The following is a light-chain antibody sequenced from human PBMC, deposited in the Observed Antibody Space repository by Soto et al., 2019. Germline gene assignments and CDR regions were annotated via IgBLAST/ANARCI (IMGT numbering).Light chain of an antibody. V-gene: IGKV3-11*01. CDR2: DVS. J-gene: IGKJ2*01. CDR1: QSVTTY. Sequence: ETVLTQSPATLSLSPGERATLSCRASQSVTTYLAWYQQKPGQAPRLLIYDVSNRATGVPARFSGSGSGTDFTLTLSSLEPEHFALCACPQGSTYSSCYSFCQVTKLEI. CDR3: PQGSTYSSCYS.